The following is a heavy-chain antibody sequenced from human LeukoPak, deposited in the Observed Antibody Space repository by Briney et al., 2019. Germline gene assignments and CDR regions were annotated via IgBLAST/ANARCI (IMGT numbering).Heavy chain of an antibody. CDR2: IYYSGST. Sequence: SETLSLTCTVSGGSISSSSYYWGWTRQPPGKGLEWIGSIYYSGSTYYNPSLKSRVTISVDTSKNQFSLKLSSVTAADTAVYYCARLPLYSSSWYRYYYYYGMDVWGQGTTVTVSS. CDR3: ARLPLYSSSWYRYYYYYGMDV. J-gene: IGHJ6*02. D-gene: IGHD6-13*01. V-gene: IGHV4-39*01. CDR1: GGSISSSSYY.